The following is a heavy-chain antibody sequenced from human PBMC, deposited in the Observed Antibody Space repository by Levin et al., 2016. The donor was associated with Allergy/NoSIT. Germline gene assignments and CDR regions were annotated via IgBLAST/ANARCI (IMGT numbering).Heavy chain of an antibody. Sequence: WIRQPPGKGLEWVSAISGSGGSTYYADSVKGRFTISRDNSKNTLYLQMNSLRAEDTAVYYCAKGEGSRENDYVHNWFDPWGQGTLVTVS. D-gene: IGHD4-17*01. CDR2: ISGSGGST. V-gene: IGHV3-23*01. J-gene: IGHJ5*02. CDR3: AKGEGSRENDYVHNWFDP.